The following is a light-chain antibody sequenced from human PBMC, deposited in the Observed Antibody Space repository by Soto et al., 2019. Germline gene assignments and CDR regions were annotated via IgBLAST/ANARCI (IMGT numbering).Light chain of an antibody. CDR1: QSISSSY. J-gene: IGKJ1*01. CDR3: QQYGSSPPRTWT. V-gene: IGKV3-20*01. CDR2: GAS. Sequence: TQSPSSLSASVGDRVTITCRASQSISSSYLAWYQQKPGQAPRLLIYGASSRATGIPDRFSGSGSGTDFTLTISRLEPEDFAVYYCQQYGSSPPRTWTFGQGTKVEIK.